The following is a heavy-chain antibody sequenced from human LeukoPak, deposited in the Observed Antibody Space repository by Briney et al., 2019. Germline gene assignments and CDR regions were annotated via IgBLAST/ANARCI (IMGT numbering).Heavy chain of an antibody. Sequence: GASVKVSCKASGYTFTSYDINWVRQATGQGLEWMGGIIPIFGTANYAQKFQGRVTITADESTSTAYMELSSLRSEDTAVYYCASRWIPQTPDYGDYFDARGGAFDIWGQGTMVTVSS. D-gene: IGHD4-17*01. J-gene: IGHJ3*02. V-gene: IGHV1-69*13. CDR1: GYTFTSYD. CDR2: IIPIFGTA. CDR3: ASRWIPQTPDYGDYFDARGGAFDI.